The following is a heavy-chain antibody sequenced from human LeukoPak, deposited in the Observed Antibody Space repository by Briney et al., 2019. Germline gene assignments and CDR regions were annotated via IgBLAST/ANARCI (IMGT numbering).Heavy chain of an antibody. D-gene: IGHD3-10*01. CDR1: GYTFTTYW. V-gene: IGHV5-51*01. CDR2: IYPDDSDT. CDR3: ARLGGDTYYFGSASYPNWYFDL. Sequence: GESLKISSQASGYTFTTYWIGGVRQMPGKGLECMGIIYPDDSDTTYSPSVQGQVTISADKSFSTAYLQWSSLKASDTAIYYCARLGGDTYYFGSASYPNWYFDLWGRGTLVTVSS. J-gene: IGHJ2*01.